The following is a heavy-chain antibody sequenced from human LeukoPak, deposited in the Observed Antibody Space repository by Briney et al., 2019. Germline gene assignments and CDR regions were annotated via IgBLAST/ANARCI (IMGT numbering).Heavy chain of an antibody. Sequence: GASVKVSCKASGYTFTSYGISWVRQASGQGLEWMGWISAYNGNTNYAQKLQGRVTMTTDTSTSTAYMELRSLRSDDTAVYYCARVYGSSSTRNWFDPWGQGTLVTVSS. CDR2: ISAYNGNT. CDR1: GYTFTSYG. V-gene: IGHV1-18*01. CDR3: ARVYGSSSTRNWFDP. D-gene: IGHD6-6*01. J-gene: IGHJ5*02.